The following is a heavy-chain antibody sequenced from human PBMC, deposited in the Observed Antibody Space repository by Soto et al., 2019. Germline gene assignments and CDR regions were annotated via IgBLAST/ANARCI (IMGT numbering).Heavy chain of an antibody. J-gene: IGHJ6*02. Sequence: EVQLLESGGGLVQPGGSLRLSCGASGFTFNSYAVSWVRQAPGKGLQWVSTISGSGSGTYYADSVKGRFIISRDNSKNTLYLQMTSLRAEDTAVYFCAKDIGDIVVIPPSIYAYYALHVWGQGTTVTVSS. V-gene: IGHV3-23*01. CDR1: GFTFNSYA. CDR2: ISGSGSGT. D-gene: IGHD2-15*01. CDR3: AKDIGDIVVIPPSIYAYYALHV.